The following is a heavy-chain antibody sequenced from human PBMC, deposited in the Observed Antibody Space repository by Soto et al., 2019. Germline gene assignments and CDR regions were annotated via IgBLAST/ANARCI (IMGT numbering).Heavy chain of an antibody. CDR1: GYVFTGYY. Sequence: ASVKVSCKTSGYVFTGYYLHWVRQAPGQGLEWMGWINCRSGGTTYTQKFQGRVTLTMDTSTSTAYMELSSLISDDTALYYCMRGASARDSSGYPYYFDHWGQGTLVTVSS. CDR2: INCRSGGT. CDR3: MRGASARDSSGYPYYFDH. D-gene: IGHD3-22*01. J-gene: IGHJ4*02. V-gene: IGHV1-2*02.